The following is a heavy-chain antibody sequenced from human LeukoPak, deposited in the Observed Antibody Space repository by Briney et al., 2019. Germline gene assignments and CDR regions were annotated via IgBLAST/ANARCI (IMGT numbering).Heavy chain of an antibody. CDR1: GGSFSGYY. J-gene: IGHJ4*02. D-gene: IGHD6-19*01. CDR2: IYYSGST. CDR3: ARSHRLVVAGIVDY. Sequence: PSETLSLTCAVYGGSFSGYYWSWIRQPPGKGLEWIGTIYYSGSTYYNPSLKSRVTISVDTSKNQFSLKLRSVTAADTAVYFCARSHRLVVAGIVDYWGQGTLVTVSS. V-gene: IGHV4-34*01.